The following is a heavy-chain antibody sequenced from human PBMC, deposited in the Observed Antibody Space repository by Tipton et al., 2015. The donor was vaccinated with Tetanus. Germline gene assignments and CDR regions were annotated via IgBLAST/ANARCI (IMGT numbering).Heavy chain of an antibody. CDR1: GFIFSSYG. CDR3: AREADCSGGSCFSGDFDT. J-gene: IGHJ4*02. D-gene: IGHD2-15*01. Sequence: CAAPGFIFSSYGIHWVRQAPGKGLEWLAVSWYDGTDKYYVDSVKGRFTISRDNSKNTLYLQMNSLRAEDTALYYCAREADCSGGSCFSGDFDTWGQGTQVTVSS. CDR2: SWYDGTDK. V-gene: IGHV3-33*01.